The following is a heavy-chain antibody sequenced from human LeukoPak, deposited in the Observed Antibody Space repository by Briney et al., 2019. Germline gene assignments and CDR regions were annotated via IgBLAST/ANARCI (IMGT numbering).Heavy chain of an antibody. V-gene: IGHV4-59*08. CDR2: IYYSGST. Sequence: PSETLSLTCTVSGGSISSYYWSWIRQPPGKGLEWIGYIYYSGSTNYNPSLKSRVTISVDTSKNQFSLKLSSVTAADTAVYYCARRGSIAARPYRPYNWFDPWGQGTLVTVSS. J-gene: IGHJ5*02. D-gene: IGHD6-6*01. CDR3: ARRGSIAARPYRPYNWFDP. CDR1: GGSISSYY.